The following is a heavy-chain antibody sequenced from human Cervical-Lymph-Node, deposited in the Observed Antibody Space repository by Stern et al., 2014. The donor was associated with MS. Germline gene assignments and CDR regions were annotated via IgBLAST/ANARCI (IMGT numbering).Heavy chain of an antibody. J-gene: IGHJ5*02. Sequence: QLQLQASGPGLLRPSETLSLTCTVSGASITSYYWSWIRQPPGKGLEWIGYIYYSGTTNYNASLKGRVAISIDTSKTQFSLRLSSVTAADTAVYYCARATDLWGQGTLVTVSS. CDR1: GASITSYY. V-gene: IGHV4-59*01. CDR2: IYYSGTT. CDR3: ARATDL.